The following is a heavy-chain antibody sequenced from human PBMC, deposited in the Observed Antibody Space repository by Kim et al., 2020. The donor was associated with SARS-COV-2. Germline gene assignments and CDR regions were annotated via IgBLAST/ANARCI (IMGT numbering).Heavy chain of an antibody. V-gene: IGHV4-34*01. Sequence: SETLSLTCAVYGGSFSGYYWSWIRQPPGKGLEWIGEINHSGSTNYNPSLKSRVTISVDTSKNQFSLKLSSVTAADTAVYYCERMYYYDSSGYYNTGDYWGQGTLVAVSS. CDR2: INHSGST. CDR3: ERMYYYDSSGYYNTGDY. CDR1: GGSFSGYY. J-gene: IGHJ4*02. D-gene: IGHD3-22*01.